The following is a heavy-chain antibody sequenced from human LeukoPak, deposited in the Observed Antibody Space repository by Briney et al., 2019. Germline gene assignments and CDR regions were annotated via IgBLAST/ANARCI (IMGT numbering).Heavy chain of an antibody. CDR1: GGSLSGYY. J-gene: IGHJ4*02. Sequence: SETLSLTSAVYGGSLSGYYWSWIRQPPGKGLEWIGEINHSGSTNYNPSLKSRVTISVDTSKNQFSLKLSSVTAADTAVYYCARARDYWGQGTLVTVSS. CDR2: INHSGST. V-gene: IGHV4-34*01. CDR3: ARARDY.